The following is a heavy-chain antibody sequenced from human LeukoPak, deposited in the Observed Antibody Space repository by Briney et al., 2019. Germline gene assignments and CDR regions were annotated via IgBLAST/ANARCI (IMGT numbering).Heavy chain of an antibody. CDR1: GFSPNGHW. V-gene: IGHV3-7*01. CDR3: ARLLGESTIYDL. J-gene: IGHJ5*02. CDR2: IRQNGVEK. D-gene: IGHD3-16*01. Sequence: GGSLRLSCAASGFSPNGHWMSWVRQAAGKGLEWVASIRQNGVEKHHVDSVKGRFIISRDNAENSVSLQMNSLRDEDTAMCYCARLLGESTIYDLWGQGTLVTVSS.